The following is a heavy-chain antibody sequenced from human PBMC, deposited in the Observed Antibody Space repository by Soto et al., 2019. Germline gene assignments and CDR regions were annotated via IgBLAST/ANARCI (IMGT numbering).Heavy chain of an antibody. CDR1: CVSISSSSYY. V-gene: IGHV4-39*01. Sequence: ASETLSPTCTVSCVSISSSSYYWGRVRPPPGKGVEGVGGIYYSGSTYYNPSLKSRVTISVDTSKNQFSLKLSSVTAADTAVYYCASFRRLLWFGELSTSGRDDYYYYGMDVWGQGTTVTVSS. D-gene: IGHD3-10*01. CDR3: ASFRRLLWFGELSTSGRDDYYYYGMDV. CDR2: IYYSGST. J-gene: IGHJ6*02.